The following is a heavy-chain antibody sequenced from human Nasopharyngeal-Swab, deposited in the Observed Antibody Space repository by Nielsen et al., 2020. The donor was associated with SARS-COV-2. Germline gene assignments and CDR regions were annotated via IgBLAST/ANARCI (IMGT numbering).Heavy chain of an antibody. Sequence: SETLSLTCTVSGASISNHYWNWIRLPPGKGLEWIAFIYNTGRTIYNPSLQSRVTISSDTSKNQFSLKLTSVTAADMGVYFCAGGSGYRFDYWGQGALVTVSP. CDR3: AGGSGYRFDY. J-gene: IGHJ4*02. D-gene: IGHD3-22*01. CDR2: IYNTGRT. V-gene: IGHV4-59*08. CDR1: GASISNHY.